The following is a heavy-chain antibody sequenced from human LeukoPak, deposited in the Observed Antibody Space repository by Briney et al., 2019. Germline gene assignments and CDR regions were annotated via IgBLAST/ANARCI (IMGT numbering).Heavy chain of an antibody. Sequence: ASVKVSCKASGYTFTSYYMHWVRQAPGQGLEWMGIINPSGGSTSYAQKFQGRVTRTRDMSTGTVYMELSSLRSEDTAVYYCARDSNGYDYWGQGTLVTVSS. V-gene: IGHV1-46*01. D-gene: IGHD5-24*01. CDR1: GYTFTSYY. CDR2: INPSGGST. CDR3: ARDSNGYDY. J-gene: IGHJ4*02.